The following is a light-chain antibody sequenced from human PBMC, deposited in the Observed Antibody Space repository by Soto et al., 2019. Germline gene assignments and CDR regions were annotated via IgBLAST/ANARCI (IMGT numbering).Light chain of an antibody. CDR1: QSVSSY. CDR2: DVS. CDR3: QQRGT. J-gene: IGKJ4*01. V-gene: IGKV3-11*01. Sequence: IVLTQSPATLSLSPGERATLSCRSSQSVSSYLAWYQQKPGQAPRLLIYDVSKRATGIPARFSGSGSGTEFTLTISSLEPEDFALYYCQQRGTFGGGTKVEIK.